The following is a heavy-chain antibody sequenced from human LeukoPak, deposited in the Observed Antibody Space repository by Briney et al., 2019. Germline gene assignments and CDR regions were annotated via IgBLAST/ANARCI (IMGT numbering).Heavy chain of an antibody. CDR3: ARPLGYCSSTSCLGLFDY. J-gene: IGHJ4*02. CDR2: ISWSSGSI. D-gene: IGHD2-2*01. Sequence: GGALRLSCAASGFTSDDYAMRWVRHAPGKGLGWGSGISWSSGSIGYADSVKGRFTISRDNAKNSLYLQMNSLRAEDTALYYCARPLGYCSSTSCLGLFDYWGQATLVTDSS. V-gene: IGHV3-9*02. CDR1: GFTSDDYA.